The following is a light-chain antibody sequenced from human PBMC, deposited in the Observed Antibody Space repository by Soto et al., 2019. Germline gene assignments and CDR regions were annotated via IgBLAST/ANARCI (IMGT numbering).Light chain of an antibody. V-gene: IGKV3-20*01. CDR3: QQFGNSTWT. Sequence: FLPHFPVILSFSAGDSATLSCSSSQSVPSTYFAWYQQKSGQPPRLLISGTSNRATGIPDRFSGSGSGRDFTLTISRLEPEDFAVYLCQQFGNSTWTFGQGTKVDIK. J-gene: IGKJ1*01. CDR2: GTS. CDR1: QSVPSTY.